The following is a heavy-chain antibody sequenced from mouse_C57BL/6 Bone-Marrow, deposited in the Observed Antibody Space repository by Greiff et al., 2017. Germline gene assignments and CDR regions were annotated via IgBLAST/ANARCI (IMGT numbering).Heavy chain of an antibody. V-gene: IGHV7-3*01. Sequence: EVKLMESGGGLVQPGGSLSLSCAASGFTFTDYYMSWVRQPPGKALEWLGFIGNKANGYTKEYSASVKGRFTISRDNSQSFLYLQMNALRAEDRATYYCARSLTVFDYWGQGTTLTVSS. CDR3: ARSLTVFDY. CDR1: GFTFTDYY. CDR2: IGNKANGYTK. D-gene: IGHD4-1*01. J-gene: IGHJ2*01.